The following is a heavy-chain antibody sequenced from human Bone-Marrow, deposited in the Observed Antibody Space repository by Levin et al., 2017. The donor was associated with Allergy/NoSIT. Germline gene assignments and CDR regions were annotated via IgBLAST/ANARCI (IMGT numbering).Heavy chain of an antibody. CDR2: IYPGDSDT. Sequence: GESLKISCKGSGYSFTSYWIGWVRQMPGKGLEWMGIIYPGDSDTRYSPSFQGQVTISADKSISTAYLQWSSLKASDTAMYYCATYCSSTSCYTAKRKYSSSEEKYYFDYWGQGTLVTVSS. D-gene: IGHD2-2*02. CDR3: ATYCSSTSCYTAKRKYSSSEEKYYFDY. V-gene: IGHV5-51*01. J-gene: IGHJ4*02. CDR1: GYSFTSYW.